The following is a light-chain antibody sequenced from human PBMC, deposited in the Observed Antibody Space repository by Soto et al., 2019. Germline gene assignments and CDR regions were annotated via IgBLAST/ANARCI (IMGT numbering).Light chain of an antibody. Sequence: DIQMTQSPSSLSASVGDRVTITCRASQSIRNYLNWYQQKPGKAPNLLIYGASSLQSGVPSRFSGSGSETDFTLTINYLQLEDFATYYCQQSYTAVFTFGPGTKVDIK. CDR2: GAS. CDR3: QQSYTAVFT. J-gene: IGKJ3*01. CDR1: QSIRNY. V-gene: IGKV1-39*01.